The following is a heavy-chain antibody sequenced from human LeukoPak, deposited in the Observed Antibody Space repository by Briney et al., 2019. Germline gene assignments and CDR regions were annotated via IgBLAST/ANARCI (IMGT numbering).Heavy chain of an antibody. V-gene: IGHV4-34*01. D-gene: IGHD3-10*01. CDR3: ARGLYGSGSYYRPLSCYFDY. Sequence: SETLSLTCAVYGGSFSDYYWSWIRQPPGKGLEWIGEINHSGSTNYNPSLKSRVTISVDTSKNQFSLKLSSVTAADTAVYYCARGLYGSGSYYRPLSCYFDYWGQGTLVTVSS. CDR1: GGSFSDYY. J-gene: IGHJ4*02. CDR2: INHSGST.